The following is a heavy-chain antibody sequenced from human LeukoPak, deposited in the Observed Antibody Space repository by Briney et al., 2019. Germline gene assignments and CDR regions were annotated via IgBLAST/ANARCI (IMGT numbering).Heavy chain of an antibody. J-gene: IGHJ2*01. D-gene: IGHD4-17*01. CDR3: ARGLFIKRRLRYGYFDL. Sequence: SETLSLTCTVSGGSISSSSYYWGWIRQPPGKGLEWIGEINHSGSTNYNPSLKSRVTISVDTSKNQFSLKLSSVTAADTAVYYCARGLFIKRRLRYGYFDLWGRGTLVTVSS. V-gene: IGHV4-39*07. CDR2: INHSGST. CDR1: GGSISSSSYY.